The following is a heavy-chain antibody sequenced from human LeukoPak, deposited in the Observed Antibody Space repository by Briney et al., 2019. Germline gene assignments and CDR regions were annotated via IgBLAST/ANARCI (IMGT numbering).Heavy chain of an antibody. D-gene: IGHD6-6*01. V-gene: IGHV4-39*01. CDR2: IYYSGTI. J-gene: IGHJ5*02. CDR1: GGSISSSSYH. Sequence: KPSETLSLTCTVSGGSISSSSYHWGWIRQPPGKGLEWVGNIYYSGTIYYNPSLKSRVTISVDTSKNQFSLKPSSVTAADTAVYYCAVYSTSSGWFDPWGQGTLVTVSS. CDR3: AVYSTSSGWFDP.